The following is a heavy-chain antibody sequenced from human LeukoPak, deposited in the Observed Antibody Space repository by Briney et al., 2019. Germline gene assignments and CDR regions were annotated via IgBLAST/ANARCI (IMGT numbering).Heavy chain of an antibody. CDR2: INHSGST. J-gene: IGHJ4*02. V-gene: IGHV4-34*01. Sequence: PSETLSLTCAVYGGSFSGYYWSWIRQPPGKGLEWIGEINHSGSTNYNPSLKSRVTISVDTSKNQFSLKLSSVTAADTAVYYCARGSRTYSSGWSYYFDYWGQGTLVTVSS. D-gene: IGHD6-19*01. CDR1: GGSFSGYY. CDR3: ARGSRTYSSGWSYYFDY.